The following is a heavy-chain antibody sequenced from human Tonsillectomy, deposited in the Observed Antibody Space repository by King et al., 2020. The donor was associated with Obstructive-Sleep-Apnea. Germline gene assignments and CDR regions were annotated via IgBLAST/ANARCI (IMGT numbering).Heavy chain of an antibody. Sequence: EQLVQSGGGLVQPGRSLRLSCAASGFSFDDYAMHWVRQAPGKGLEWVSGINWNSGNVAYADSVKGRFTISRDNAKNSLYLQMNSLRAEDTALYYCVKDRAGGVPDAFDIWGQGTMVTVSS. J-gene: IGHJ3*02. CDR2: INWNSGNV. D-gene: IGHD3-16*01. V-gene: IGHV3-9*01. CDR3: VKDRAGGVPDAFDI. CDR1: GFSFDDYA.